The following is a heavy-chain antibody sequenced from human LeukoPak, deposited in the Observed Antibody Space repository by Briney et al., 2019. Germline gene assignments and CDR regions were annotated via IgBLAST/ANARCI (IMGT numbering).Heavy chain of an antibody. CDR2: INPNSGGT. J-gene: IGHJ4*02. D-gene: IGHD6-19*01. CDR1: GYTFTSYY. Sequence: ASVKVSCKASGYTFTSYYIHWVRQAPGQGLEWMGWINPNSGGTNYAQKFQGRVTMTRDTSISTAYMELSRLRSDDTAVYYCARQKSYSSGWYHYWGQGTLVTVSS. CDR3: ARQKSYSSGWYHY. V-gene: IGHV1-2*02.